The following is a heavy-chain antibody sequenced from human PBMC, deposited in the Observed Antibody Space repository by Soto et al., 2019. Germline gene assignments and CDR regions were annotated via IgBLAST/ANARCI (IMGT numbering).Heavy chain of an antibody. CDR1: GGSFSGYY. CDR3: ARGGSSSWATYRSAGYGMDV. Sequence: KTSETLSLTCAVYGGSFSGYYWSWIRQPPGKGLEWIGEINHSGSTNYNPSLKSRVTISVDTSKNQFSLKLSSVTAADTAVYYCARGGSSSWATYRSAGYGMDVWGQGTTVTVSS. CDR2: INHSGST. J-gene: IGHJ6*02. V-gene: IGHV4-34*01. D-gene: IGHD6-13*01.